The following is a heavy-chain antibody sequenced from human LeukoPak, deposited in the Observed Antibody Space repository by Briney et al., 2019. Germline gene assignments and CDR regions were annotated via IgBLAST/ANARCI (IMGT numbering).Heavy chain of an antibody. D-gene: IGHD2-21*01. J-gene: IGHJ3*02. Sequence: GESLKISCKGSGYSFTSYWIGWVRQMPGKGLEWMGIIYPGDSDTRYSPSFRGQVTISADKSISTAYLQWSSLKASDTAMYYCASPAYCGGDCYSGAFDIWGQGTMVTVSS. CDR2: IYPGDSDT. CDR3: ASPAYCGGDCYSGAFDI. V-gene: IGHV5-51*01. CDR1: GYSFTSYW.